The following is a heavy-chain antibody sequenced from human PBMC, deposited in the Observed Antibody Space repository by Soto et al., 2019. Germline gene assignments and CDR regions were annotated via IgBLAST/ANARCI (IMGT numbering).Heavy chain of an antibody. CDR3: ARVTPGNNLYYFSGLDV. CDR1: GFTFDTYG. J-gene: IGHJ6*02. CDR2: ISHEGSNT. V-gene: IGHV3-30-3*01. Sequence: GGSLRLSCVASGFTFDTYGIHWVRQAPGKGLQWVALISHEGSNTYYADSVRGRFTISRDNSKNTLYLQINALRPEDTGVYYCARVTPGNNLYYFSGLDVWGQGTSVTVSS. D-gene: IGHD1-1*01.